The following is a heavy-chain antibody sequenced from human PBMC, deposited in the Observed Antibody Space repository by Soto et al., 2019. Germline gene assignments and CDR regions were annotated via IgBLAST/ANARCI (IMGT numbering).Heavy chain of an antibody. CDR3: ARDPGSGYDYPADLDY. CDR1: GGTFSSYA. D-gene: IGHD5-12*01. CDR2: IIPIFGTA. V-gene: IGHV1-69*13. Sequence: SVKVSCKASGGTFSSYAISWVRQAPGQGLEWMGGIIPIFGTANYAQKFQGRVTITADESTSTAYMELSSLRSEDTAVYYCARDPGSGYDYPADLDYWGQGTQVTVSS. J-gene: IGHJ4*02.